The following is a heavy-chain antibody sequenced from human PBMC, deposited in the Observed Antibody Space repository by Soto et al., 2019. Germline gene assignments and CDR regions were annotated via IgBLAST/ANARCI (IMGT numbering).Heavy chain of an antibody. CDR2: MSYSGYT. Sequence: QVQLQESGPGLVKPSETLSLTCTVSGGSISSISNHYCSWIRLPPGKGLEWIGYMSYSGYTSYNPSLKRRVIISVDTSKNQFSLNLTSVTAAATAVYYCATQGFGVLHGLVDVWGQGTTVTVSS. CDR3: ATQGFGVLHGLVDV. D-gene: IGHD3-10*01. CDR1: GGSISSISNHY. J-gene: IGHJ6*02. V-gene: IGHV4-59*08.